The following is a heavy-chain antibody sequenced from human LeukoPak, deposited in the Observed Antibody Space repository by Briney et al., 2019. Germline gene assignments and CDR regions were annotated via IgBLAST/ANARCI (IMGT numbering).Heavy chain of an antibody. CDR2: ISSSGTTK. D-gene: IGHD3-16*01. V-gene: IGHV3-11*01. CDR3: ARVTPPDYYDSTSPWYFDL. J-gene: IGHJ2*01. Sequence: GGSLRLSCAVSGFTFSDDFMTWIRQAPGKGLEWISYISSSGTTKSYADSVKGRFTISRNNAKSSLYLQMNSLRAEDTAVYYCARVTPPDYYDSTSPWYFDLWGRGTPVAVSS. CDR1: GFTFSDDF.